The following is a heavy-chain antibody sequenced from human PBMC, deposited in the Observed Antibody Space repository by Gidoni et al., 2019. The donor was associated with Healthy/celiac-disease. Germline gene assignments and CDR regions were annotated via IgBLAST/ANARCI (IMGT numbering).Heavy chain of an antibody. Sequence: EVQLVQSGAEVKKPLESLRISCKGSGYSFTSYWISWVRQMHGKGLEWMGRVDPSDSYTTYSPSLQGHVTISADKSISTAYLQWSSLKASDTAMYYCAVLVVPAAIYYYGMDVWGQGTTVTVSS. CDR1: GYSFTSYW. D-gene: IGHD2-2*01. CDR2: VDPSDSYT. CDR3: AVLVVPAAIYYYGMDV. V-gene: IGHV5-10-1*03. J-gene: IGHJ6*02.